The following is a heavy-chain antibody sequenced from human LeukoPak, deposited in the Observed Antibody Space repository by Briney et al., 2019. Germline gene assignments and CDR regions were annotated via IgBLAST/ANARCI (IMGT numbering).Heavy chain of an antibody. CDR1: GYTFIDYY. CDR2: INPNTGGT. D-gene: IGHD6-19*01. V-gene: IGHV1-2*02. Sequence: ASVKVSCKASGYTFIDYYIHWVRQAPGQGLESMGWINPNTGGTYSAQKFQDRVTMAWDTSINTASMEVSRLTSDDTAVYYCARAHTSGWFWGQGTLVTVSS. CDR3: ARAHTSGWF. J-gene: IGHJ4*02.